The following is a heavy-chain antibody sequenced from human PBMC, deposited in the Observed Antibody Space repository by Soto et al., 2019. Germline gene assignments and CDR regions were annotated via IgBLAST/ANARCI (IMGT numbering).Heavy chain of an antibody. D-gene: IGHD3-10*01. J-gene: IGHJ3*02. V-gene: IGHV3-13*01. Sequence: EVQLVEPGGGLVQAWGSLRLSCAASGFPFSGYGMHWVRQAAGERLEGVSVIGTSGHAFYVGSVKGRFTITRDDAKNSVYLQMNSLRDGDTAVYYCARGGGFGEQHSDAFDIWGQGTMVTVSS. CDR2: IGTSGHA. CDR1: GFPFSGYG. CDR3: ARGGGFGEQHSDAFDI.